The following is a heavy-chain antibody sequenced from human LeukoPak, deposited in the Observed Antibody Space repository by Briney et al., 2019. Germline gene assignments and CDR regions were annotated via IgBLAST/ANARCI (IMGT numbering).Heavy chain of an antibody. CDR2: IYSGGST. CDR1: GFTVSSNY. D-gene: IGHD3-10*01. CDR3: ASLSRGMRGY. J-gene: IGHJ4*02. V-gene: IGHV3-53*01. Sequence: GGSLRLSCAASGFTVSSNYMSWVRQAPGKGLEWVSVIYSGGSTYYADSVKGRFTSSRDNSKNTLYLQMNSLRAEDTAVYYCASLSRGMRGYWGQGTLVTVSS.